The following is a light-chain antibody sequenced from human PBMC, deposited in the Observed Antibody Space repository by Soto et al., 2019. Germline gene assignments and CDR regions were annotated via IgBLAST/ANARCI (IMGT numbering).Light chain of an antibody. CDR1: SGHSNYA. Sequence: QSVLTQSPSASASLGASVKLTCTLSSGHSNYAIAWHQQQPEKGPRYLMNVNSDGSHSKGDGIPDRFSGSSSGAERYLPISSLQSDDEADYYCQTWGSDTVVFGGGTKLTVL. V-gene: IGLV4-69*01. J-gene: IGLJ2*01. CDR3: QTWGSDTVV. CDR2: VNSDGSH.